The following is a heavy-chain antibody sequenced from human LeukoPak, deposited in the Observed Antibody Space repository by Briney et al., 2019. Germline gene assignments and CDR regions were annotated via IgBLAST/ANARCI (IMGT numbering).Heavy chain of an antibody. CDR2: IYYSGST. J-gene: IGHJ6*02. Sequence: PSETLSLTCTVSGGSISSSSYYWGWIRQPPGKGLEWIGSIYYSGSTYYNPSLKSRVTISVDTSKNQFSLKLSSVTAADTAVYYCAREEYSSSLWGMDVWGQGTTVTVSS. CDR3: AREEYSSSLWGMDV. V-gene: IGHV4-39*07. D-gene: IGHD6-13*01. CDR1: GGSISSSSYY.